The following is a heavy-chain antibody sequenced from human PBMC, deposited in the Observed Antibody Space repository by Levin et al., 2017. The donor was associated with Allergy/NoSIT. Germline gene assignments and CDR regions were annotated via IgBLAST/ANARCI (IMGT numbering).Heavy chain of an antibody. D-gene: IGHD4-17*01. V-gene: IGHV4-59*01. CDR3: ARGRSSLDS. J-gene: IGHJ4*02. CDR2: IYYSGSS. Sequence: SQTLSLTCTVSGGSISSYYWSWIRQPPGKGLEWLGFIYYSGSSNYNPSLKSRVTISVDTSKNQFSLNLSSVTAADTAVYYCARGRSSLDSWGQGTLVTVSS. CDR1: GGSISSYY.